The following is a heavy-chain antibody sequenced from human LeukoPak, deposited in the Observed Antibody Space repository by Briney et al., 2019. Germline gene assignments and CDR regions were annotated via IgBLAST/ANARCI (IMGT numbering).Heavy chain of an antibody. CDR2: IKYDGREK. V-gene: IGHV3-7*01. J-gene: IGHJ4*02. Sequence: PGGSLRLSCAATGSTFSNYWRSWFGQAPGKGLEWVANIKYDGREKQYVDSVKGRFTISRDNAKNSLFLQMSSLRAEDTAVYYCARYLNSGPEDFWGQGTVVTVSS. CDR1: GSTFSNYW. CDR3: ARYLNSGPEDF. D-gene: IGHD1-26*01.